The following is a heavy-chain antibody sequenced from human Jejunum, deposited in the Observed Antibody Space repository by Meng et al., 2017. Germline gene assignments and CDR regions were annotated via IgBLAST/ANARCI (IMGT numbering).Heavy chain of an antibody. Sequence: SVKVSCKASGGTFSRYAISWVRQAPGQGLEWMGGIIPKFGSADYAQKLQGRVTITADESTTTAYMELSSLRSEDTALYYCARADESSGYTDPFDIWGQGTMVTV. CDR2: IIPKFGSA. J-gene: IGHJ3*02. CDR3: ARADESSGYTDPFDI. CDR1: GGTFSRYA. V-gene: IGHV1-69*13. D-gene: IGHD3-22*01.